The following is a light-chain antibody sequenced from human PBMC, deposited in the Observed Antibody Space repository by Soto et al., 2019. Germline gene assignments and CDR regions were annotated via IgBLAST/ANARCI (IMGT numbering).Light chain of an antibody. Sequence: DIQMTQSPSPLSASVGDRVTITCRASQTIRTRLAWYQQKPGKAPKLLIYDASTLQSGVPSRFSGSGSGTDFTLTISSLQPEDVATYYCQKYNSAPQAFGPGTKVDIK. CDR2: DAS. V-gene: IGKV1-27*01. J-gene: IGKJ3*01. CDR1: QTIRTR. CDR3: QKYNSAPQA.